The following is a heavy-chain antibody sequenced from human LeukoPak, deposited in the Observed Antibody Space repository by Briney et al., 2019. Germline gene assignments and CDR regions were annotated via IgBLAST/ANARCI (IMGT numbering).Heavy chain of an antibody. Sequence: ASVKVSCTASGGTFSSYAISWVRQAPGQGLEWMGGIIPIFGTANYAQKFQGRVTITADESTSAAYMELSSLRSEDTAVYYCARVPLGGSYKSHAFDIWGQGTMVTVSS. V-gene: IGHV1-69*13. D-gene: IGHD1-26*01. CDR2: IIPIFGTA. CDR3: ARVPLGGSYKSHAFDI. J-gene: IGHJ3*02. CDR1: GGTFSSYA.